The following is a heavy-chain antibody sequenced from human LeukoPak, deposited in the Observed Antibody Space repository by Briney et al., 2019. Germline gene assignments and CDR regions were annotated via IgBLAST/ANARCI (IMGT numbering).Heavy chain of an antibody. Sequence: NTSETLSLTCTVSGGSISSSSYYWGWIRQPPGKGLEWIGSIYYSGSIYYNPSLKSRVTISVDTSKNQFSLKLSSVTAADTAVYYCARAVAGSNWFDPWGQGTLVTVSS. CDR3: ARAVAGSNWFDP. J-gene: IGHJ5*02. CDR2: IYYSGSI. CDR1: GGSISSSSYY. D-gene: IGHD6-19*01. V-gene: IGHV4-39*01.